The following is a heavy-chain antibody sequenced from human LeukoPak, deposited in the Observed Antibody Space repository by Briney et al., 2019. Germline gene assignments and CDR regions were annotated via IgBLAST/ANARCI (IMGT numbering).Heavy chain of an antibody. CDR3: ARDPLVGAIDY. CDR1: GFTFSSYS. Sequence: GGSLRLSCAASGFTFSSYSMHWVRQAPGKGLEWVSYISSSSSTIYYADSVKGRFTISRDNAKNSLYLQMNSLRAEDTAVYYCARDPLVGAIDYWGQGTLVTVSS. D-gene: IGHD1-26*01. CDR2: ISSSSSTI. V-gene: IGHV3-48*01. J-gene: IGHJ4*02.